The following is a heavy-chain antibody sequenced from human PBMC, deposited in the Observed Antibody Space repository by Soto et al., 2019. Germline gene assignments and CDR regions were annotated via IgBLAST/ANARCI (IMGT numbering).Heavy chain of an antibody. CDR3: ASSLLTPFDY. V-gene: IGHV3-74*01. CDR2: INSDGSST. Sequence: GVSLRLSCAASGFTFSSYWMHWVRQAPGKGLVWVSRINSDGSSTFYADSVKGRFTISRDNAKNTLYLQMNSLRAEDTPVYYCASSLLTPFDYWGQGTLVTVSS. J-gene: IGHJ4*02. D-gene: IGHD7-27*01. CDR1: GFTFSSYW.